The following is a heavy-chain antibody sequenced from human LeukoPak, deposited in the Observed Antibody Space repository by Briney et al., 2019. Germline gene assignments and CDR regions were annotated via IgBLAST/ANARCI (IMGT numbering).Heavy chain of an antibody. CDR2: INWSSETL. CDR1: GFSLDDFA. J-gene: IGHJ4*02. D-gene: IGHD3/OR15-3a*01. V-gene: IGHV3-9*01. Sequence: SLRLSCTASGFSLDDFAMHWVPQRPGKGLEWVSGINWSSETLGYEDSVKGRFTVSRDNAKNSLYLQMTGLTTEDTALYYCARSRGFDFRTGPLEYWGQGILVTVSS. CDR3: ARSRGFDFRTGPLEY.